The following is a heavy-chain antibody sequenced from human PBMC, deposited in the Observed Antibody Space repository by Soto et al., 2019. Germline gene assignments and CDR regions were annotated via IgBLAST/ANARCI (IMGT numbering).Heavy chain of an antibody. Sequence: PVGSLRLACAASGFTFSSYAMSWVRQAPGKGLEWVSAISGSGGTTDYAAPVIGRFTISRDDSKNTLYLQMNSLKTEDTAVYYCNTDDPINRSWGQGTLVTVSS. J-gene: IGHJ5*02. CDR3: NTDDPINRS. CDR1: GFTFSSYA. V-gene: IGHV3-23*01. D-gene: IGHD1-1*01. CDR2: ISGSGGTT.